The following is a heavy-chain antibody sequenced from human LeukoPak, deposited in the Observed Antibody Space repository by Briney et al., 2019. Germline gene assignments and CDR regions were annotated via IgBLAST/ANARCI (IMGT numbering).Heavy chain of an antibody. Sequence: PSETLSLTCAVYGGSFSGYYWSWIRQPPGKGLEWIGEINHSGSTNYNPSLKSRVTISVDTSKNQFSLKLSSVTAADTAVYYCARGPNSSSWGMIGFDIWGQGTMVTVSS. CDR3: ARGPNSSSWGMIGFDI. J-gene: IGHJ3*02. D-gene: IGHD6-13*01. V-gene: IGHV4-34*01. CDR2: INHSGST. CDR1: GGSFSGYY.